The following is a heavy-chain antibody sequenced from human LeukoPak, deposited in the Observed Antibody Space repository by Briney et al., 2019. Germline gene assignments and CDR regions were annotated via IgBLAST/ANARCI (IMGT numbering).Heavy chain of an antibody. Sequence: GGSLRLSCAGAGVTFNSYAMDGGGQSPGKGLEWVAFISYDGSNKLYADSVKGRFTISRDSSKNTLFLQMNSLRAEDTAVYYCARCQLICYGMDVWGQGTTVTVSS. CDR2: ISYDGSNK. D-gene: IGHD4/OR15-4a*01. J-gene: IGHJ6*02. CDR3: ARCQLICYGMDV. V-gene: IGHV3-30-3*02. CDR1: GVTFNSYA.